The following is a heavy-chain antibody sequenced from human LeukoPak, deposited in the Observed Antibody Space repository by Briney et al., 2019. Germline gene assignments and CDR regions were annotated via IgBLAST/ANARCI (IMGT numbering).Heavy chain of an antibody. J-gene: IGHJ6*02. Sequence: GGSLRLSCAASGFTFDDYAMHWVRQAPGKGLEWVSCISWNSGSIGYADSVKGRFTISRDNAKNSLYLQMNRLRAEDTALYYCAKDHSSSWSAYYYYCMDVWGQGTTVTVSS. CDR2: ISWNSGSI. CDR3: AKDHSSSWSAYYYYCMDV. V-gene: IGHV3-9*01. CDR1: GFTFDDYA. D-gene: IGHD6-13*01.